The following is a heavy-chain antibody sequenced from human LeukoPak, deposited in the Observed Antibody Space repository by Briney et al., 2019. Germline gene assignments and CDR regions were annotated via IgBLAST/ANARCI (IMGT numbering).Heavy chain of an antibody. J-gene: IGHJ4*02. CDR1: GFTFSSYS. Sequence: GGSLRLSCTASGFTFSSYSMNWVRQAPGKGLEWVSSISSSSSYIYYADSVRGRFTISRDNAKNSLYLQMNSLRAEDTAVYYCARGTSSSWYYFDYWGQGTLVTVSS. CDR2: ISSSSSYI. CDR3: ARGTSSSWYYFDY. V-gene: IGHV3-21*01. D-gene: IGHD6-13*01.